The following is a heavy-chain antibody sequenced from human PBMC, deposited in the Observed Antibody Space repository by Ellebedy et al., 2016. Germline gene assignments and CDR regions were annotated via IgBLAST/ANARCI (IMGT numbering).Heavy chain of an antibody. Sequence: SETLSLXXTVSGCSISSSSYYWGWIRQPPGKGLEWIGSIYYSGSTYYNPSLKSRVTVSVDTSKNQFSLKLTSVTAADTAVYYCARLGYYGSGTNWFDPWGQGTLVTVSS. CDR1: GCSISSSSYY. CDR2: IYYSGST. V-gene: IGHV4-39*01. CDR3: ARLGYYGSGTNWFDP. J-gene: IGHJ5*02. D-gene: IGHD3-10*01.